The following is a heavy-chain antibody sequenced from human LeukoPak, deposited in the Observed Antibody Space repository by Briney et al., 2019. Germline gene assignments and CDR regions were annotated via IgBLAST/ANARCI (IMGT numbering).Heavy chain of an antibody. Sequence: SLRLSCAAFGFTFDAYAMHWVRQAPGKGLEWVSGISWNSDNIGYADSVKGRFTISRDNAKNSLYLQMNSLRPEDTALYYCAKDRSGGSPYGMDVWGQGTTVTVSS. J-gene: IGHJ6*02. V-gene: IGHV3-9*01. CDR1: GFTFDAYA. CDR3: AKDRSGGSPYGMDV. CDR2: ISWNSDNI. D-gene: IGHD2-15*01.